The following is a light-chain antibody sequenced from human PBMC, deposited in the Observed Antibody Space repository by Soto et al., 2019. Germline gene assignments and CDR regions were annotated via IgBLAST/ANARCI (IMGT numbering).Light chain of an antibody. J-gene: IGKJ4*01. CDR1: QTVSTY. Sequence: IVLTQSPATLSLSPGERATLSCRARQTVSTYLSWYQHKPGQAPRILIYGASNRATGIPARFSGSGSGTDFTLTISSLEPEDSADYYCHQRYNWLTFGGGTRVEIK. V-gene: IGKV3-11*01. CDR2: GAS. CDR3: HQRYNWLT.